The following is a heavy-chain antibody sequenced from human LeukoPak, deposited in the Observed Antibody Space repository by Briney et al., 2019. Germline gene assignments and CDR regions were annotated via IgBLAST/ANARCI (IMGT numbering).Heavy chain of an antibody. J-gene: IGHJ4*02. V-gene: IGHV4-39*01. D-gene: IGHD3-3*01. CDR3: ARRTSTLTIFGVVIEEYYFDC. CDR2: IYYSGST. Sequence: SETLSLTCTVSGGSISSSSYYWGWIRQPPGKGLEWIGSIYYSGSTYYNPSLKSRVTISVDTSKNQFSLKLSSVTAADTAVYYCARRTSTLTIFGVVIEEYYFDCWGQGTLVTVSS. CDR1: GGSISSSSYY.